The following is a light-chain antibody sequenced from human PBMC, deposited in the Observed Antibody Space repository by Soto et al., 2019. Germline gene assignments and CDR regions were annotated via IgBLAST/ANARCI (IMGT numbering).Light chain of an antibody. CDR1: SSDVGGYNF. CDR3: SSYAGSNIVV. CDR2: EVS. Sequence: QSVLTQPPSASGSPGQSITISCTGTSSDVGGYNFVSWYQQHPGKAPKLMIYEVSELPSGVPDRFSGSKSGNTASLTVSGLQAEDEADYYCSSYAGSNIVVFGGGTKVTVL. J-gene: IGLJ2*01. V-gene: IGLV2-8*01.